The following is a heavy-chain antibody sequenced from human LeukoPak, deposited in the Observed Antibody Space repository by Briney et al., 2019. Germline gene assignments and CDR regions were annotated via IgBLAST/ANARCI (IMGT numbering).Heavy chain of an antibody. CDR1: EFSGGSNY. J-gene: IGHJ4*02. Sequence: SLRLSCAAAEFSGGSNYMTWVSQATGKGLEWVASIRSDGSDKKYADSVKGQFTISRDNSKSTLNLQMNSLRPEDTAVYYCAKSQVTGWYDFDYWGQGTLVIVSS. CDR2: IRSDGSDK. V-gene: IGHV3-30*02. CDR3: AKSQVTGWYDFDY. D-gene: IGHD6-19*01.